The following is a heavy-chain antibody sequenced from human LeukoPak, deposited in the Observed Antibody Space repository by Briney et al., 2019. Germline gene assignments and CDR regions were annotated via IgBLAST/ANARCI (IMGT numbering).Heavy chain of an antibody. D-gene: IGHD5-12*01. Sequence: GGSLRLSCAASGFTLRGYDMSWVRQAPGKGLEWVAATSGSGVNSYYADSVRGRFTISRDNSQNTLYLQMDSLRAEDTALYYCAKEYSGYDFDYWGQGTLVTVSS. CDR1: GFTLRGYD. V-gene: IGHV3-23*01. J-gene: IGHJ4*02. CDR2: TSGSGVNS. CDR3: AKEYSGYDFDY.